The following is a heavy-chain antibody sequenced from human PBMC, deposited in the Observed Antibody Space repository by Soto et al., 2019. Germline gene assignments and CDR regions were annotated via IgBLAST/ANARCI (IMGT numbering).Heavy chain of an antibody. J-gene: IGHJ4*02. CDR3: ARALRPSTVTDY. CDR2: INSDGSST. D-gene: IGHD4-4*01. V-gene: IGHV3-74*01. CDR1: GFNFSSYW. Sequence: EVQLVESGGGLVQPGGSLRLSWAASGFNFSSYWMHGVRQSPAKGLVWVSRINSDGSSTSYADSVKGRFTISRDNAKNTLYLQMNRLRAEDTAVYYCARALRPSTVTDYWGQGPLVTVSS.